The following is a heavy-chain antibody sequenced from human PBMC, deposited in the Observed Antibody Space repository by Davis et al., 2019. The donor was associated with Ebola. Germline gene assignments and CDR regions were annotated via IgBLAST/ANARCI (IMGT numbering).Heavy chain of an antibody. V-gene: IGHV3-21*01. D-gene: IGHD5-12*01. J-gene: IGHJ6*04. CDR3: ARDGVLTLIVATTSDYYYYGMDV. CDR2: ISSDSDYI. Sequence: GESLKISCAASGFTFSTYSMGLVRQAPGKGLEWVSSISSDSDYIYYAYSAKGRFSISRDNAKHSLYLQMNSLRAEDTAVYYCARDGVLTLIVATTSDYYYYGMDVWGKGTTVTVSS. CDR1: GFTFSTYS.